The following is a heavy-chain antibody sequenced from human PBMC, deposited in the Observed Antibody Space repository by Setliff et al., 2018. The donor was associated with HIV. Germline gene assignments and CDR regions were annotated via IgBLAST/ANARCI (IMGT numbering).Heavy chain of an antibody. CDR3: ARDWRAYGVLGS. J-gene: IGHJ4*02. V-gene: IGHV4-4*02. CDR1: GGSISSSNW. D-gene: IGHD4-17*01. Sequence: SETLSLTCAVSGGSISSSNWWSRVRQPPGKGLEWIGEIYHNGNTNYSPSLKNRVTMSVDNSKNQFSLMVRSVTAADTAVYYCARDWRAYGVLGSWGQGMLVTVSS. CDR2: IYHNGNT.